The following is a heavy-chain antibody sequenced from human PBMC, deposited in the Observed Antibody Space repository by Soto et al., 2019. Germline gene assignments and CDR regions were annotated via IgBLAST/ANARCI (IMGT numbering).Heavy chain of an antibody. CDR3: AKSEQWFSGGDH. J-gene: IGHJ4*02. V-gene: IGHV3-23*01. CDR1: GFTFNNYA. D-gene: IGHD6-19*01. CDR2: VSGSGGST. Sequence: EVVLLESGGGLVQPGGSLRLSCAASGFTFNNYAMNWVRQAPGKGLEWVSVVSGSGGSTYYADSVKGRFTVSRDNSKNTSYLQMNSLRVGDTAVYYCAKSEQWFSGGDHWGQGTLVTVSS.